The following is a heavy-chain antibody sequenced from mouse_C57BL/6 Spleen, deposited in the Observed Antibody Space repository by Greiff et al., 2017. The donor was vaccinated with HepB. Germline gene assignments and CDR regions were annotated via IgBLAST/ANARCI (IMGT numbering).Heavy chain of an antibody. V-gene: IGHV1-39*01. CDR2: INPNYGTT. Sequence: VQLKQSGPELVKPGASVKISCKASGYSFTDYNMNWVKQSNGKSLEWIGVINPNYGTTSYNQKFKGKATLTVDQSSSTAYMQLNSLTSEDSAVYYCEASYYCSSKGYYYAMDYWGQGTSVTVSS. D-gene: IGHD1-1*01. CDR3: EASYYCSSKGYYYAMDY. CDR1: GYSFTDYN. J-gene: IGHJ4*01.